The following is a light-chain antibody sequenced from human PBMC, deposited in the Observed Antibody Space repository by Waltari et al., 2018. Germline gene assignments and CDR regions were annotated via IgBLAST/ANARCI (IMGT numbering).Light chain of an antibody. J-gene: IGKJ5*01. V-gene: IGKV3-15*01. CDR1: HGISDN. CDR2: GAF. Sequence: EVVMTQSPATLSMSPGERATLSCRASHGISDNLAWYQQKPGQAPRLLIYGAFTRATGIPARFTGSGSGTEFTLTINSLQSEDSAVYYCQQYNRWPPITFGQGTRLEIK. CDR3: QQYNRWPPIT.